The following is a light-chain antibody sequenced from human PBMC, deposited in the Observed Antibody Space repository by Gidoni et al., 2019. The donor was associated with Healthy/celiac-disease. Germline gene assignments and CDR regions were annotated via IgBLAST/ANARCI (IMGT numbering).Light chain of an antibody. J-gene: IGKJ5*01. CDR1: QSVSSY. CDR3: QQRSNWRWT. CDR2: DAS. Sequence: EIVLTQSPATLSLSPGERATISCRASQSVSSYLAWYQQKPGQAPRLLIYDASNRATGIPARFSGSGSGTDFTLTISSLEPEDFAVYYCQQRSNWRWTFGQGTRLEIK. V-gene: IGKV3-11*01.